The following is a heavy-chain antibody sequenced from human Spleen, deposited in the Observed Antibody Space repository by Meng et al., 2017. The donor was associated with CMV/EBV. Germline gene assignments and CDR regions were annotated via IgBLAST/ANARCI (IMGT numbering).Heavy chain of an antibody. CDR3: TRQALYYDFWSGYQPNDYYGMDV. V-gene: IGHV3-21*01. Sequence: GESLKISCTASGFTFSSYSMNWVRQAPGKGLEWVASISSSSNYIYYADSVKGRFTISRDNTKNSLYLQMNSLRAEDTAVYYCTRQALYYDFWSGYQPNDYYGMDVWGQGTTVTVSS. D-gene: IGHD3-3*01. J-gene: IGHJ6*02. CDR2: ISSSSNYI. CDR1: GFTFSSYS.